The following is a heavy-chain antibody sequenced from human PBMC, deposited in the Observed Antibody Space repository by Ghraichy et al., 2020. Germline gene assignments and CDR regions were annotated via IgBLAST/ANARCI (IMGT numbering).Heavy chain of an antibody. CDR2: ISSSSTI. D-gene: IGHD1-1*01. Sequence: GGSLRLSCAASGFTFSSYSMNWVRQAPGKGLEWVSYISSSSTIYYADSVKGRFTISRDNAKNSLYLQMNSLRAEDTAVYYCAMVAGTTFWGWGQGILVTVSS. CDR1: GFTFSSYS. CDR3: AMVAGTTFWG. V-gene: IGHV3-48*04. J-gene: IGHJ4*02.